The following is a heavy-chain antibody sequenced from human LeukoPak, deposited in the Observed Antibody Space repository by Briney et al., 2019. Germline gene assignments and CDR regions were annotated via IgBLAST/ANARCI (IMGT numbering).Heavy chain of an antibody. J-gene: IGHJ4*02. CDR1: GFTFSSYA. D-gene: IGHD3-22*01. V-gene: IGHV3-23*01. CDR3: APSSGYYAEVATKGYYFDY. CDR2: ISGSGGST. Sequence: PGRSLRLSCAASGFTFSSYAMSWVRQAPGKGLEWVSAISGSGGSTYYADSVKGRFTISRDNSKNTLYLQMNSLRAEDTAVYYCAPSSGYYAEVATKGYYFDYWGQGTLVTVSS.